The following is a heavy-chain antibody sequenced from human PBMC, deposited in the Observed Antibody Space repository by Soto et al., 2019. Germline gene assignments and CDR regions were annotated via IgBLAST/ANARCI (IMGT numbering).Heavy chain of an antibody. CDR1: GGSISDDY. CDR3: ARDVGSGTKYFDY. CDR2: IYYSGST. J-gene: IGHJ4*02. Sequence: TLSLGCTFSGGSISDDYRSWIRQPPGKGREWIGYIYYSGSTNYNPSLKSRVTISVDTSKNQFSLKLSSVTAADTAVYYCARDVGSGTKYFDYWGQGTLVAVS. V-gene: IGHV4-59*01. D-gene: IGHD3-10*01.